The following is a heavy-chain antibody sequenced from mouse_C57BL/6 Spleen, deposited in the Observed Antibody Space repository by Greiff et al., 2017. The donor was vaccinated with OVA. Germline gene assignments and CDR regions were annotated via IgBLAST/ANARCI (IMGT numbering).Heavy chain of an antibody. D-gene: IGHD2-1*01. CDR2: IDPSGSET. CDR1: GYTFTSYG. CDR3: ARPSYGNYDYAMDY. V-gene: IGHV1-52*01. Sequence: VQLQQPGAELVRPGSSVTLSCKASGYTFTSYGMHWVKQRPIQGLEWIGNIDPSGSETHYNQKFKDKATLTVDKSSSTAYMQLSSLTSEDSAVYYCARPSYGNYDYAMDYWGQGTSVTVSS. J-gene: IGHJ4*01.